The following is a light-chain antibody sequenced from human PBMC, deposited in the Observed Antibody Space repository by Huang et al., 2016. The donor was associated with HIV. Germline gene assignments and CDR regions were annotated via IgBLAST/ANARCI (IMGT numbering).Light chain of an antibody. CDR3: QKYNSAPRVWT. CDR2: AAS. CDR1: QGISNY. J-gene: IGKJ1*01. V-gene: IGKV1-27*01. Sequence: GDRVTITCRASQGISNYLAWYQQKPGKVPKLLIYAASTLQSGVPSRFSGSGSGTDFTLTISSLQPEDVATYYCQKYNSAPRVWTFGQGTKVEIK.